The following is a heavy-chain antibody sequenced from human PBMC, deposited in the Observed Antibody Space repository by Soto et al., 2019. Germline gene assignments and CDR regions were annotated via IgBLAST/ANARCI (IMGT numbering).Heavy chain of an antibody. V-gene: IGHV3-48*01. CDR2: ISSSSNTV. CDR3: TRPLGGYCSSTRCLGFDY. J-gene: IGHJ4*02. D-gene: IGHD2-2*01. CDR1: GFTFSSYS. Sequence: EVQLVESGGNLVQPGGSLRLSCAASGFTFSSYSMNWVRQAPGRGLEWVSYISSSSNTVYYADSVKGRFTISRDNDKNSLYLQMNSLRAEDTAVYYCTRPLGGYCSSTRCLGFDYWGQGTLLTVSS.